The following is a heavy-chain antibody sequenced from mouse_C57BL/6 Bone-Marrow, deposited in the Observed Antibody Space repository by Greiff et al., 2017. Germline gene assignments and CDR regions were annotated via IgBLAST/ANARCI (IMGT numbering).Heavy chain of an antibody. CDR2: ISSGGSYT. D-gene: IGHD1-1*01. V-gene: IGHV5-6*01. CDR3: ARPAYYYGSSYVSNFDV. Sequence: EVQLVESGGDLVKPGGSLKLSCAASGFTFSSYGMSWVRQTPDKRLEWVATISSGGSYTYYPDSVKGRFTISIDNAKNALYLQMSSLKSEETAKYYCARPAYYYGSSYVSNFDVWGTGTTVTVSS. J-gene: IGHJ1*03. CDR1: GFTFSSYG.